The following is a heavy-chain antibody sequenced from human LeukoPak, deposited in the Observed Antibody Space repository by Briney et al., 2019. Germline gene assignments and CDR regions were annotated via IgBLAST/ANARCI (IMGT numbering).Heavy chain of an antibody. Sequence: SVKVSCKASGGTFSSYAISWVRQAPGQGLEWMGGIIPIFGTANYAQKFQGRVTLTADKSTSTAYMELSSLRSEDTAVYYCASEVRFGGAFDIWGQGTMVTVSS. D-gene: IGHD4-23*01. CDR2: IIPIFGTA. V-gene: IGHV1-69*06. CDR3: ASEVRFGGAFDI. CDR1: GGTFSSYA. J-gene: IGHJ3*02.